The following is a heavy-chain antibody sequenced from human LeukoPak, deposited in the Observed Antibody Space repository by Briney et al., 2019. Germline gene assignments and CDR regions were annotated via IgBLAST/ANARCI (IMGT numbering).Heavy chain of an antibody. V-gene: IGHV4-59*01. D-gene: IGHD2-15*01. CDR3: ARWYCRGVTLYHLEV. Sequence: SETLSLTCTVSGDSISNIYWSWIRQAPGKGLEWIGYVHYSGSTKYTPSLKSRVTMSVDTSKNQFSLKLSSVTAADTAVYYCARWYCRGVTLYHLEVWGKGATFTVSS. CDR1: GDSISNIY. CDR2: VHYSGST. J-gene: IGHJ6*03.